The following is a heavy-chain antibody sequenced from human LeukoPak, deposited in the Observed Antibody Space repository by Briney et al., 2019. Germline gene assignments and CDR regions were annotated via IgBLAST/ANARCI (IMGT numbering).Heavy chain of an antibody. CDR1: GFPFSSYA. J-gene: IGHJ4*02. D-gene: IGHD3-10*01. Sequence: PGRSLRLSCAASGFPFSSYAMHWVRQAPGKGLEWVAVISYDGSNKYYADSVKGRFTISRDNSKNTLYLQMNSLRAEDTAVYYCARDPYYGSGGSFDYWGQGTLVTVSS. V-gene: IGHV3-30*04. CDR2: ISYDGSNK. CDR3: ARDPYYGSGGSFDY.